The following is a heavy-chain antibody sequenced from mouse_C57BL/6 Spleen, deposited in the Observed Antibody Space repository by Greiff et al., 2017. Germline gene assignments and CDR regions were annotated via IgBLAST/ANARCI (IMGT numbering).Heavy chain of an antibody. V-gene: IGHV1-5*01. CDR3: TAIYYYGSSPAWFAY. Sequence: EVHLVESGTVLARPGASVKMSCKTSGYTFTSYWMHWVKQRPGQGLEWIGAIYPGNSDTSYNQKFKGKAKLTAVTSASTAYMELSSLTNEDSAVYYCTAIYYYGSSPAWFAYWGQGTLVTVSA. CDR1: GYTFTSYW. CDR2: IYPGNSDT. J-gene: IGHJ3*01. D-gene: IGHD1-1*01.